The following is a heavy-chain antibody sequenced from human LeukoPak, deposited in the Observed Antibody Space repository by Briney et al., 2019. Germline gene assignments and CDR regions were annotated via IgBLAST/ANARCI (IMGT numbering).Heavy chain of an antibody. J-gene: IGHJ4*02. D-gene: IGHD3-22*01. CDR3: ARVAMAENYYDSIGYFDY. Sequence: SETLSLTCTVSGGSISSYYWSWIRQPPGKGLEWIGYVYYDGSTNYNPSLKSRVTISVDTSKNQFSLKLSSVTAADTAVYYCARVAMAENYYDSIGYFDYWGQGTLVTVSS. V-gene: IGHV4-59*01. CDR1: GGSISSYY. CDR2: VYYDGST.